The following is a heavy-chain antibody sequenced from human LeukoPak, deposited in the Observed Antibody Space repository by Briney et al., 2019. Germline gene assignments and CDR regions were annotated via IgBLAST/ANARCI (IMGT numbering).Heavy chain of an antibody. V-gene: IGHV3-66*04. Sequence: PGGSLRLSCAASGFTVSSNYMSWVRQAPGEGLEWVSIFYPGGTTYYADFVKGRFTISRDNSKDILYLHMNNLRTEDTAVYYCARLKERRSTPAPGYFDCWGQGTLVTVSS. CDR2: FYPGGTT. CDR3: ARLKERRSTPAPGYFDC. J-gene: IGHJ4*02. D-gene: IGHD2-8*02. CDR1: GFTVSSNY.